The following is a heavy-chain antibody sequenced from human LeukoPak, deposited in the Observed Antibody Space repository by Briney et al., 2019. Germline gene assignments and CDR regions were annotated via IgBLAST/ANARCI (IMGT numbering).Heavy chain of an antibody. V-gene: IGHV3-15*01. J-gene: IGHJ4*02. CDR3: TKPYYYDSSGYSFDY. CDR1: GFTFSSYA. CDR2: IKSKTDGGTT. Sequence: PGGSLRLSCAASGFTFSSYAMSWVRQAPGKGLEWVGRIKSKTDGGTTDYAAPVKGRFTISRDDSKNTLYLQMNSLKTEDTAVYYCTKPYYYDSSGYSFDYWGQGTLVTVSS. D-gene: IGHD3-22*01.